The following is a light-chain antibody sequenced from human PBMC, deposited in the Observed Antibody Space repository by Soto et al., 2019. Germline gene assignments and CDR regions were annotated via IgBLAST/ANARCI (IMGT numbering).Light chain of an antibody. CDR3: QQYYSTPYT. CDR1: QSVLYSSNNKNY. J-gene: IGKJ2*01. V-gene: IGKV4-1*01. CDR2: WAS. Sequence: DIVMTQSPDSPAVSLGERATINCKSSQSVLYSSNNKNYLAWYQQKPGQPPKLLIYWASTRESGVPDRFSGSGSGTDFTLTISSLQSEDVAVYYCQQYYSTPYTCGQGTKLEIK.